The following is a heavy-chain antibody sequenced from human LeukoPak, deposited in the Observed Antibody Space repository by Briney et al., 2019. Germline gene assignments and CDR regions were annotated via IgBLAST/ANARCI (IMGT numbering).Heavy chain of an antibody. V-gene: IGHV3-21*01. CDR3: AIWADYYDSTYFDY. Sequence: GGSLRPSCAASGFIFSSYSMNWVRQAPGKGLEWVSSISGGSSYIYYVDSVKGRFTISRDNAKNSLYLQMNSLRAEDTAVYYCAIWADYYDSTYFDYWGQGTLVTVSS. CDR1: GFIFSSYS. J-gene: IGHJ4*02. CDR2: ISGGSSYI. D-gene: IGHD3-22*01.